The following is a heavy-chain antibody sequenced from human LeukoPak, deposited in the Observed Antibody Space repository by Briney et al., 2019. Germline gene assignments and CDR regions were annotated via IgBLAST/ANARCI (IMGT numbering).Heavy chain of an antibody. CDR3: VKSEQWLDFDH. V-gene: IGHV4-39*07. Sequence: PSETLSLTCTVSGDSISSSNCYWGWIRQPPGKGLEWIGSIYFSGGTYYNASLKSRVTISVDTSKNQFSLKLSSVTAADTAVYYCVKSEQWLDFDHWGQGTLVTVSS. D-gene: IGHD6-19*01. J-gene: IGHJ4*02. CDR2: IYFSGGT. CDR1: GDSISSSNCY.